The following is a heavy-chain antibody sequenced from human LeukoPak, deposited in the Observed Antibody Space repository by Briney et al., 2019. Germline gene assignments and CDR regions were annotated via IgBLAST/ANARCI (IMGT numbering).Heavy chain of an antibody. D-gene: IGHD3-3*01. J-gene: IGHJ6*03. V-gene: IGHV3-48*01. CDR2: ISSSSSTI. CDR3: ARVPYDFWSSPTYYMDV. Sequence: PGGSLRLSCAASGFTFSSYSMNWVRQAPGKGLEWVSYISSSSSTIYYADSVKGRFTISRDNAKSSLYLQMNSLRAEDTAVYYCARVPYDFWSSPTYYMDVWGKGTTVTVSS. CDR1: GFTFSSYS.